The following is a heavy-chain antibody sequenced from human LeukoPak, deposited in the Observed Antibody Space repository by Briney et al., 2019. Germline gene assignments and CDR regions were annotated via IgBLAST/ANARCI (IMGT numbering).Heavy chain of an antibody. V-gene: IGHV4-34*01. CDR3: ARGGLTYYYDSSGSYDFDY. Sequence: PSETLSLTCAVYGGSFSGYYWSWIRQPPGKGLEWIGEINHSGSTNYNPSLKSRVTISVGTSKNQFSLKLSSVTAADTAVYYCARGGLTYYYDSSGSYDFDYWGQGTLVTVSS. CDR2: INHSGST. D-gene: IGHD3-22*01. CDR1: GGSFSGYY. J-gene: IGHJ4*02.